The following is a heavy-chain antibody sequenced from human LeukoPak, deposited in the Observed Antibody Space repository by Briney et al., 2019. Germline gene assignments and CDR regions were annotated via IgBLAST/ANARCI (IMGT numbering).Heavy chain of an antibody. CDR1: GGSISIYY. J-gene: IGHJ4*02. D-gene: IGHD6-19*01. CDR3: ARVGYSSGRATYYFDY. V-gene: IGHV4-59*01. Sequence: SETLSLTCTVSGGSISIYYWSWIRQPPGKGLEWIGYIFYSGSANYNPSLKSRVTISVDTSKNQFSLQLSSVTAADTAVYYCARVGYSSGRATYYFDYWGQGTLVTVSS. CDR2: IFYSGSA.